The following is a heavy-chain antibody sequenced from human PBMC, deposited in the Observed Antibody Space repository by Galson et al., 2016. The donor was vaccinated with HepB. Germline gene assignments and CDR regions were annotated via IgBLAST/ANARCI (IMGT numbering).Heavy chain of an antibody. CDR3: AVTDYGDPIFDY. CDR2: INQSGRT. D-gene: IGHD4-17*01. CDR1: GGSFSGDF. Sequence: ETLSLTCAVYGGSFSGDFWSWIRQTPGRGLEWIGEINQSGRTNYNPSLRSRVTISVDTSKNQFSLRLTSVTAADTAVYYCAVTDYGDPIFDYWGHGTLVTVSS. J-gene: IGHJ4*01. V-gene: IGHV4-34*01.